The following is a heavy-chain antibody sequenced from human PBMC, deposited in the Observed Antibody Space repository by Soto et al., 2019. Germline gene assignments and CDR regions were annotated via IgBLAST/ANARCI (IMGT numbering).Heavy chain of an antibody. D-gene: IGHD1-26*01. Sequence: SETLSLTCAVYGGSFSGYYCSWIRQPPWKGLEWIGEINHSGSTNYNPSLKSRVTISVDTSKNQFSLKLSSVTAADTAVYYCASRGGIRGSYRGGRYFDYWGQGTLVTVSS. CDR2: INHSGST. CDR3: ASRGGIRGSYRGGRYFDY. J-gene: IGHJ4*02. CDR1: GGSFSGYY. V-gene: IGHV4-34*01.